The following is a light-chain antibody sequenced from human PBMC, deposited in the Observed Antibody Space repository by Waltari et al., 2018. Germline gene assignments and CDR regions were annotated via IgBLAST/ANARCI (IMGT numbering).Light chain of an antibody. J-gene: IGKJ2*01. CDR3: QQSYSTPYT. CDR1: QNIVNY. Sequence: DIRMTQSPSSLSASVGDRVTITCRASQNIVNYLNWHQQKPGKAPNLLIFGAPNLLSGVPSRFSGSGSGTDFTLTISSLQPGDFATYYCQQSYSTPYTFGQGTKVEIK. V-gene: IGKV1-39*01. CDR2: GAP.